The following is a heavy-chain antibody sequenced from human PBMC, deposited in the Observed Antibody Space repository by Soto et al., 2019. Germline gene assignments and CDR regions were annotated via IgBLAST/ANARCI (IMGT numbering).Heavy chain of an antibody. Sequence: GESLEISCKGSGYSFTNYWISWVRQMPGKGLEWMGRIDPGDSYTIYSPSFQGHVTISTDKSISTAYLQWSSLKASDTAMYYCARRYCSSATCPSNYYGMDVWGQGTTVTVSS. CDR2: IDPGDSYT. J-gene: IGHJ6*02. D-gene: IGHD2-2*01. CDR3: ARRYCSSATCPSNYYGMDV. V-gene: IGHV5-10-1*01. CDR1: GYSFTNYW.